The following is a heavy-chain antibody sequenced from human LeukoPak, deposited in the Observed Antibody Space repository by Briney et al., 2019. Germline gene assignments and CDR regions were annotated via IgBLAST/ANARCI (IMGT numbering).Heavy chain of an antibody. Sequence: SETLSLTCTVSGDSISSSSYYWGWIRQPPGKGLEWIGSVYYSGSTYYNPSLKSRVTISVDTSKNQFSLKLSSVTAADTAVYYCARESRHDFFNYYYYMDVWGKGTTLTVSS. D-gene: IGHD3-3*01. CDR3: ARESRHDFFNYYYYMDV. J-gene: IGHJ6*03. CDR2: VYYSGST. CDR1: GDSISSSSYY. V-gene: IGHV4-39*07.